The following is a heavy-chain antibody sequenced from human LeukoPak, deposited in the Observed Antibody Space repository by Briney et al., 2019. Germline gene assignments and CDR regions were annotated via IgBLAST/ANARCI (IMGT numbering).Heavy chain of an antibody. D-gene: IGHD3-3*01. V-gene: IGHV4-61*08. Sequence: SETLSLTCTVSGGSISSGGYYWSWIRQHPGKGLEWIGYIYYSGSTNYNPSLKSRVTISVDTSKNQFSLKLSSVTAADTAVYYCATYDFWSGFDYWGQGTLVTVSS. CDR3: ATYDFWSGFDY. J-gene: IGHJ4*02. CDR2: IYYSGST. CDR1: GGSISSGGYY.